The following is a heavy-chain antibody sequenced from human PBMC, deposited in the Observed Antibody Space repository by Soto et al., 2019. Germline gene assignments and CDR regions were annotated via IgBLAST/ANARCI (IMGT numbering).Heavy chain of an antibody. D-gene: IGHD3-22*01. CDR3: GRGNYYDSSGYYYDY. CDR2: IYHSGST. Sequence: PSETLSLTCAVSGGSISSGGYSWSWIRQPPGKGLEWIGYIYHSGSTYYNPSLKSRVTISVDRSKNQFSLKLSSVTAADTAVYYCGRGNYYDSSGYYYDYWGQGTLDTVSS. V-gene: IGHV4-30-2*01. J-gene: IGHJ4*02. CDR1: GGSISSGGYS.